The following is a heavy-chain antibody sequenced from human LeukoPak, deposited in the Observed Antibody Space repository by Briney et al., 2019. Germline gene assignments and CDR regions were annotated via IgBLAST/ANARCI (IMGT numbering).Heavy chain of an antibody. CDR1: GGSISSYY. CDR3: ARDPAWFGELVGAFDI. V-gene: IGHV4-59*01. Sequence: SETLSLTCTVSGGSISSYYWSWIRQPPGKGLEWIGYIYYSGSTNYNPSLKSRVTISVDTSKNQFSLKLSSVTAADTAVYYCARDPAWFGELVGAFDICGQGTMVTVSS. D-gene: IGHD3-10*01. CDR2: IYYSGST. J-gene: IGHJ3*02.